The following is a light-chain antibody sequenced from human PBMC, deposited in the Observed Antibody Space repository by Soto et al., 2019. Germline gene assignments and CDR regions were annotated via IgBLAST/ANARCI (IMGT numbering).Light chain of an antibody. V-gene: IGLV1-40*01. CDR3: TSFTTTNIWV. CDR1: SSNIGAGYD. CDR2: GNS. J-gene: IGLJ3*02. Sequence: QSVLTQPPSVSGAPGQRVTISCTGSSSNIGAGYDVHWYQQLPGTAPKLLIYGNSNRPSGVPDQFSGSKSGTSASLVITGLQAEDEADYYCTSFTTTNIWVFGGGTKLTVL.